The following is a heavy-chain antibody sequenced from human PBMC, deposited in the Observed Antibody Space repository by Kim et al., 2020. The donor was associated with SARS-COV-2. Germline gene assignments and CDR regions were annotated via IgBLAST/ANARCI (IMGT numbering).Heavy chain of an antibody. V-gene: IGHV1-18*01. CDR3: ARDTVTYPPRYSSSWRFDY. Sequence: ASVKVSCKASGYTFTSYGISWVRQAPGQGLEWMGWISAYNGNTNYAQKLQGRVTMTTDTSTSTAYMELRSLRSDDTAVYYCARDTVTYPPRYSSSWRFDYWGQGTLVTVSS. CDR1: GYTFTSYG. D-gene: IGHD6-13*01. J-gene: IGHJ4*02. CDR2: ISAYNGNT.